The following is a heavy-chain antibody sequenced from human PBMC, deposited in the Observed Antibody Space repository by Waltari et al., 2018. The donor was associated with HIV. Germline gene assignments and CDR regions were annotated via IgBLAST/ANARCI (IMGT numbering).Heavy chain of an antibody. J-gene: IGHJ4*02. CDR2: IYYSGST. V-gene: IGHV4-59*01. Sequence: SLTCTVSGDPITGYYWSWVRQPPGKGLEWIGHIYYSGSTTYNPSLKSRVTISVDTSKNQLSLKLSSVTAADTAVFYCARHYNFWSGYYGALEYWGQGALVTVSS. CDR3: ARHYNFWSGYYGALEY. CDR1: GDPITGYY. D-gene: IGHD3-3*01.